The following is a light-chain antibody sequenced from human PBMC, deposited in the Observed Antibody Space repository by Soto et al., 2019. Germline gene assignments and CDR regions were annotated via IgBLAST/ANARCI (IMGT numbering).Light chain of an antibody. CDR2: DVS. J-gene: IGLJ1*01. V-gene: IGLV2-11*01. CDR1: SSDVGGYNY. CDR3: CSYAGTYSSFV. Sequence: SALTQPRSVSGSPGQSVTISCTGTSSDVGGYNYVSWYQENPGRAPKLMIYDVSIRPSGVPDRFSGSKSGNTASLTISGLLAEDEADYYCCSYAGTYSSFVFGTGTKVTVL.